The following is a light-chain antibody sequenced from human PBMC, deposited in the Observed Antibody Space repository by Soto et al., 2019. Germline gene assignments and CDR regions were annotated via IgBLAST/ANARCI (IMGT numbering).Light chain of an antibody. CDR2: DVS. CDR3: NSYTSSSTWV. J-gene: IGLJ3*02. Sequence: QSALTQPASVSGSPGQSIAISCTGTSSDVGGYNYVSWYQQHPGKTPNLMIYDVSNRPSGVSNRFSGSKSGNTASLTISGVQAEDEADYYCNSYTSSSTWVFGGGTKLTVL. CDR1: SSDVGGYNY. V-gene: IGLV2-14*01.